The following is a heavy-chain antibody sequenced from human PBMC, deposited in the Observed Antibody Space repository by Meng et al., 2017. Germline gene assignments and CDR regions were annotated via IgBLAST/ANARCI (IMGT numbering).Heavy chain of an antibody. Sequence: GQLQESGPGLVRPSETLSLTCTVSGDSVTVGSTYWSWIRQHPGKGLEWIGYIDYDGSTSYNPSLRSRVTISVDTSNNQFSLKLSSVTAADTAVFYCARTRGDYYFDYWGQGTLVTVSS. CDR3: ARTRGDYYFDY. V-gene: IGHV4-61*01. CDR1: GDSVTVGSTY. J-gene: IGHJ4*02. D-gene: IGHD3-16*01. CDR2: IDYDGST.